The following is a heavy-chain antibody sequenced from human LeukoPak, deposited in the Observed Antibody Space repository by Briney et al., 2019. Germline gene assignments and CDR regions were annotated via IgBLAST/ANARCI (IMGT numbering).Heavy chain of an antibody. J-gene: IGHJ6*03. D-gene: IGHD3-9*01. V-gene: IGHV4-4*07. CDR1: GDSITYFY. CDR3: ARDQYFDWLERPSYYMDG. Sequence: PSETLSLTCSVSGDSITYFYWSWIRQAAGKGLEWIGRISSSGSTDYNASLKSRVTMSVDTSKNQLSLKVISVTAADTAVYYCARDQYFDWLERPSYYMDGWGKGTTVTVSS. CDR2: ISSSGST.